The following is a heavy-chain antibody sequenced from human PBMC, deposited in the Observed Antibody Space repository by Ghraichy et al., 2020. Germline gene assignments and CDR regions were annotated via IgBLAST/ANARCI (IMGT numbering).Heavy chain of an antibody. CDR2: INPVSGYA. CDR3: ARWYHTESLTIRWVDY. J-gene: IGHJ4*02. CDR1: RSNFSTQV. V-gene: IGHV1-2*06. Sequence: ASVKVSCKTCRSNFSTQVLRFLRESRLQLEKKKGRINPVSGYADYAPKFHVMVTMTRDMSTSTAYMEVSRLRSDDTSVYYCARWYHTESLTIRWVDYWGQGTLVTVSS. D-gene: IGHD5-24*01.